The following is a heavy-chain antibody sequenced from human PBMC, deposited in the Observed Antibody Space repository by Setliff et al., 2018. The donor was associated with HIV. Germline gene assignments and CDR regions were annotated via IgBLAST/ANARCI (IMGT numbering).Heavy chain of an antibody. CDR2: INHRGST. CDR3: ARESPSSSWFYFDF. J-gene: IGHJ4*02. Sequence: PSETLSLTCAVYGGSFSGYCWSWIRQPPGKGLEWIGEINHRGSTNYNPSLKSRVTISVDTSKTQFSLKLSSVTAADTAVYYCARESPSSSWFYFDFWGQGTLVTVSS. V-gene: IGHV4-34*01. CDR1: GGSFSGYC. D-gene: IGHD6-13*01.